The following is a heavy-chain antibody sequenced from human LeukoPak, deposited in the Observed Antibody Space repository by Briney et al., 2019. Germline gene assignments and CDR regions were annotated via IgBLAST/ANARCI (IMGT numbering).Heavy chain of an antibody. V-gene: IGHV1-2*02. CDR2: INPNSGGT. D-gene: IGHD3-10*01. CDR1: GYTFTGYY. Sequence: ASVKVSCKASGYTFTGYYMHWVRQAPGQGLEWMGWINPNSGGTNYAQKFQGRVTMTRDTSTSTVYMELSSLRSEDTAVYYCATGVRGVIIRYYYYMDVWGKGTTVTISS. J-gene: IGHJ6*03. CDR3: ATGVRGVIIRYYYYMDV.